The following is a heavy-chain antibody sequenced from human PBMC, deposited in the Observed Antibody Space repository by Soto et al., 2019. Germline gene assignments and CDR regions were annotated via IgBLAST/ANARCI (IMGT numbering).Heavy chain of an antibody. V-gene: IGHV4-34*01. J-gene: IGHJ6*02. Sequence: SETLSLTCAVYGGSFSGYYWSWIRQPPGKGLEWIGEINHSGSTNYNPSLKSRVTISVDTSKNQFSLKLSSVTAADTAVYYCARVKIVVVPAAILYYYYYGMDVWGQGTTVTVSS. CDR1: GGSFSGYY. D-gene: IGHD2-2*02. CDR3: ARVKIVVVPAAILYYYYYGMDV. CDR2: INHSGST.